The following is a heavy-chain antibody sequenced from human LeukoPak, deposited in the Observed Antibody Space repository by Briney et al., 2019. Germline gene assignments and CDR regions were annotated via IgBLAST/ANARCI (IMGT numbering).Heavy chain of an antibody. V-gene: IGHV3-48*04. J-gene: IGHJ5*02. CDR1: GFTFSSYS. Sequence: PGGSLRLSCAASGFTFSSYSMNWVRQAPGKGLEWVSYVSSSGTTIYYADSVKGRFTVSRDNAKNSLYLQMNSLRAEDTALYYCARQVASGFDPWGQGTLVTVSS. CDR2: VSSSGTTI. CDR3: ARQVASGFDP.